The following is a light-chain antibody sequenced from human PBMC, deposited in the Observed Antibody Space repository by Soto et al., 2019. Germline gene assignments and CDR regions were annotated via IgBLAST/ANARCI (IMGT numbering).Light chain of an antibody. CDR2: AAS. CDR1: QGISND. J-gene: IGKJ5*01. CDR3: QKYDGVPAT. Sequence: DIQMTQSPSSLSASVGDRVTITCRASQGISNDLAWYQQKPGKIPKLLIYAASTLQLGVPSRFSGSGSGTDFTLTISSLQPEDVASYYCQKYDGVPATFGKGTRLEIK. V-gene: IGKV1-27*01.